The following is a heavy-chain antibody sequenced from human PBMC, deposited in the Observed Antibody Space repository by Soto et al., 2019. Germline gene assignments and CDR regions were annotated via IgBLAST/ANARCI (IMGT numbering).Heavy chain of an antibody. CDR2: IYYSGST. CDR3: ASRYSSSWYTSWFDP. V-gene: IGHV4-39*01. Sequence: SETLSLTCTVSGGSISSSSYYWGWIRLPPGKGLEWIGSIYYSGSTYYNPSLKSRVTISVDTSKNQFSLKLSSVTAADTAVYYCASRYSSSWYTSWFDPWGQGTLVTVSS. J-gene: IGHJ5*02. D-gene: IGHD6-13*01. CDR1: GGSISSSSYY.